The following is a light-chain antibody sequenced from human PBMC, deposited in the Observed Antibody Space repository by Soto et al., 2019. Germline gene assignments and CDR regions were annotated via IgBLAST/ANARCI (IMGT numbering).Light chain of an antibody. Sequence: DIVMTQSPLSLPVTPGEPASISCRSSQSLLHSNGYNYLDWYLQKPGQSPQLLIYLGSNRASGVPDRFSGSGSGTDFTLKIGRVEAEDVGVYYCMQALQTPYTFGQGT. CDR1: QSLLHSNGYNY. CDR2: LGS. CDR3: MQALQTPYT. V-gene: IGKV2-28*01. J-gene: IGKJ2*01.